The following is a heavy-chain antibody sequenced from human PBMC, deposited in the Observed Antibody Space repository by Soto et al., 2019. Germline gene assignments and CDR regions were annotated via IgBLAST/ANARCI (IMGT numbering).Heavy chain of an antibody. V-gene: IGHV1-69*12. CDR2: IIPMFGTA. Sequence: QVQLVQSGAEVKKPGSSVKVSCKASGGTFSTDSISWVRQAPGQGLEWMGGIIPMFGTANNAQKFQGRVTSTADESTSTAHMELSSLRSEDTAVYFCARGIDGYYGMDVWGQGTTVTVAS. J-gene: IGHJ6*02. CDR3: ARGIDGYYGMDV. CDR1: GGTFSTDS.